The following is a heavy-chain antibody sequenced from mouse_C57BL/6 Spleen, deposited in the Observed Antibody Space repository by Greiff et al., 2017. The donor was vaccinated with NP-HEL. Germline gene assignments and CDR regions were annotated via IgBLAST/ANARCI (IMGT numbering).Heavy chain of an antibody. D-gene: IGHD1-1*02. J-gene: IGHJ4*01. Sequence: QVQLQQSGPELVKPGASVKISCKASGYAFSSSWMNWVKQRPGKGLEWIVRIYPGDGVTNSNGKFKGKAPQTADKPSSTAYMQLSSLSSEDSAVYFCARELSHYYAMDYWGQGTSVTASS. CDR3: ARELSHYYAMDY. V-gene: IGHV1-82*01. CDR2: IYPGDGVT. CDR1: GYAFSSSW.